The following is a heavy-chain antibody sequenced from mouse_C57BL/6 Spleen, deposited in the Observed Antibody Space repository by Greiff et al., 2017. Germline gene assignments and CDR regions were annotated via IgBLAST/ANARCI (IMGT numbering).Heavy chain of an antibody. CDR2: IDPSDSYT. V-gene: IGHV1-69*01. Sequence: VQLQQPGAELVMPGASVKLSCKASGYTFTSYWMHWVKQRPGQGLEWIGEIDPSDSYTNYNQKFKGKSTLTVDKSSSTAYMQLSSLTSEASAVYYCARRYFDVWGTGTTVTVSS. J-gene: IGHJ1*03. CDR3: ARRYFDV. CDR1: GYTFTSYW.